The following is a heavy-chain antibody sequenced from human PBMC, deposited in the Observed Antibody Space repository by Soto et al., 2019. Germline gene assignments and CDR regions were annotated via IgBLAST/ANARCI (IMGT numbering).Heavy chain of an antibody. V-gene: IGHV4-31*03. D-gene: IGHD3-10*01. Sequence: PSETLSLTCTVSGGSISSGGYYWTWIRQHPGKGLEWIGYIDYSGSTYYNPSLKSRVTISVDTSKNQFSLKLSSVTAADTAVYYCARSGFGAASWFDPWGQGSLVTVSS. CDR2: IDYSGST. J-gene: IGHJ5*02. CDR1: GGSISSGGYY. CDR3: ARSGFGAASWFDP.